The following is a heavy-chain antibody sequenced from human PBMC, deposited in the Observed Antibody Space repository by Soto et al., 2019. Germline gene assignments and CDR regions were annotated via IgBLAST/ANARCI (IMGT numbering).Heavy chain of an antibody. V-gene: IGHV4-61*01. CDR3: TGVTAVPNTLRSRYFFDY. CDR2: VYYSGTT. J-gene: IGHJ4*02. CDR1: GGSVSDKTYY. Sequence: SETLSPTCSVSGGSVSDKTYYWSWIRQPPGKRLEWIGYVYYSGTTNYNPSLKSRVTISVDLSKNRFSLRLSSVTTADTALYYCTGVTAVPNTLRSRYFFDYWGQGTLVTVSS. D-gene: IGHD2-15*01.